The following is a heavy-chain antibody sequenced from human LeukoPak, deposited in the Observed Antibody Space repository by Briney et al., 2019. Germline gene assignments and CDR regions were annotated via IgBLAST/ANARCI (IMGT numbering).Heavy chain of an antibody. CDR2: INPSGGST. J-gene: IGHJ5*02. V-gene: IGHV1-46*01. CDR3: ARPILRYCSGGSCSYNWFDP. Sequence: ASVKVSCKASGYTFTSYYMHWVRQAPGQGLEWMGIINPSGGSTSYAQKFQGRVTITRNTSISTAYMELSSLRSEDTAVYYCARPILRYCSGGSCSYNWFDPWGQGTLVTVSS. CDR1: GYTFTSYY. D-gene: IGHD2-15*01.